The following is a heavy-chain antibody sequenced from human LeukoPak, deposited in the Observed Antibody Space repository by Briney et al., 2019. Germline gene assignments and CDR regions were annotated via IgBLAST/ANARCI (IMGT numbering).Heavy chain of an antibody. CDR1: GFTVSNNY. CDR3: ALSRNYYYYYMDV. V-gene: IGHV3-66*02. CDR2: IYSGGST. D-gene: IGHD2-15*01. Sequence: PGGSLRLSCAASGFTVSNNYMSWVRHAPGRGLEWFSVIYSGGSTYYADSVKGRFTISRDNSKNTLYLQMNSLRAEDTAVYYCALSRNYYYYYMDVWGKGTTVTVSS. J-gene: IGHJ6*03.